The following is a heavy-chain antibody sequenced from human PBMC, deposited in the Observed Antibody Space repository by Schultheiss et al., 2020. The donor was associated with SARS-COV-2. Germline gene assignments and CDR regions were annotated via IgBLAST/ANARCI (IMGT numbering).Heavy chain of an antibody. CDR3: ARDLSVSPTGAYFFDY. CDR2: IWYDGSNK. V-gene: IGHV3-33*01. J-gene: IGHJ4*02. Sequence: GESLKISCAASGFTFSSYGMHWVRQAPGKGLEWVAVIWYDGSNKYYADSVKGRFTISRDNAKNSLYLQMNSLRAEDTAVYYCARDLSVSPTGAYFFDYWGQGTLVTVSS. CDR1: GFTFSSYG. D-gene: IGHD1-26*01.